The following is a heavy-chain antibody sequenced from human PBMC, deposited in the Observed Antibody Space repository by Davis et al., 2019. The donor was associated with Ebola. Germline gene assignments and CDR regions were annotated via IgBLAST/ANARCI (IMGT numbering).Heavy chain of an antibody. V-gene: IGHV4-39*01. CDR1: GGSTSSSSYY. J-gene: IGHJ4*02. CDR3: ARQWGIAVAQGPSDY. Sequence: PSQTLSPTCPLPGGSTSSSSYYWGWPRQPPGKGLEWIGSIYYSGRTYYNPSLKSRVTISVDTSKNQFSLKPSSVTAADTAVYYCARQWGIAVAQGPSDYWGQGTLVTVAS. CDR2: IYYSGRT. D-gene: IGHD6-19*01.